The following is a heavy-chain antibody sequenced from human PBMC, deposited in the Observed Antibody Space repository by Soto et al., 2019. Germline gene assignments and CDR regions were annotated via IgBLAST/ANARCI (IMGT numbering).Heavy chain of an antibody. CDR2: INPSSGST. D-gene: IGHD3-3*01. V-gene: IGHV1-46*03. J-gene: IGHJ5*02. Sequence: ASVKVSCKASGYTFTSYYIHWVRQAPGQGLEWMGIINPSSGSTTYAQRFQGRVTMTRARSTTTVYMELSGLRSEDTAVYYCARGSAIFGVVLEGIDPWGQGTLVTVSS. CDR3: ARGSAIFGVVLEGIDP. CDR1: GYTFTSYY.